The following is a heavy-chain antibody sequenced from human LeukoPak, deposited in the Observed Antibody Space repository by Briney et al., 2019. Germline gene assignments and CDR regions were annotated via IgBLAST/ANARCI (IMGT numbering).Heavy chain of an antibody. D-gene: IGHD3-10*01. CDR1: GGSFSGYY. CDR3: ARETGGSGITTSYFDY. V-gene: IGHV4-34*01. J-gene: IGHJ4*02. Sequence: SETLSLTCAVYGGSFSGYYWSWIRQPPGKGLEWIGEINHSGSTNYNPSLKSRVTISVDTSKNQFSLKLSSVTAADTAVYYCARETGGSGITTSYFDYWGQGTLVTVSS. CDR2: INHSGST.